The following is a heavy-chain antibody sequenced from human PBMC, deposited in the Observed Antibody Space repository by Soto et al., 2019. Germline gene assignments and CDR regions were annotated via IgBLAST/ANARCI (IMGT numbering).Heavy chain of an antibody. Sequence: PSETLSLTCTVSGGSISSSGYYWGWIRQPPGKGLEWIGEINHSGSTNYNPSLKSRVTISVDTSKNQFSLKLSSVTAADTAVYYCARVSYGGYYYYGMDVWGQGTTVTVSS. J-gene: IGHJ6*02. V-gene: IGHV4-39*07. CDR3: ARVSYGGYYYYGMDV. D-gene: IGHD1-26*01. CDR1: GGSISSSGYY. CDR2: INHSGST.